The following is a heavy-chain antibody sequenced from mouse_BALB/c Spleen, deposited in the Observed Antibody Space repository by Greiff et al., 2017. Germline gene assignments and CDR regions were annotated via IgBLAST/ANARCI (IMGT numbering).Heavy chain of an antibody. D-gene: IGHD2-3*01. Sequence: DVMLVESGGGLVQPGGSRKLSCAASGFTFSSFGMHWVRQAPEKGLEWVAYISSGSSTIYYADTVKGRFTISRDNPKNTLFLQMTSLRSEDTAMYYCARRWLLYYAMDYWGQGTSVTVSS. CDR1: GFTFSSFG. J-gene: IGHJ4*01. CDR2: ISSGSSTI. V-gene: IGHV5-17*02. CDR3: ARRWLLYYAMDY.